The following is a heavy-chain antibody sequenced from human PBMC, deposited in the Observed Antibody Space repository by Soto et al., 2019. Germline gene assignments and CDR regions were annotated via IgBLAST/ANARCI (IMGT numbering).Heavy chain of an antibody. CDR3: ATRITVFGLLIPPFDP. CDR2: INHTGGT. CDR1: GGSVNGYY. Sequence: QVHLQQWGAGLLKPSETLSLTCAVYGGSVNGYYWNWIRQPPGKGLEWIGEINHTGGTHYNPSLKSRVTREVDAPKIQFSLRLSSVTAADTAIYYGATRITVFGLLIPPFDPWGQGTQVTVSS. D-gene: IGHD3-3*01. J-gene: IGHJ5*02. V-gene: IGHV4-34*02.